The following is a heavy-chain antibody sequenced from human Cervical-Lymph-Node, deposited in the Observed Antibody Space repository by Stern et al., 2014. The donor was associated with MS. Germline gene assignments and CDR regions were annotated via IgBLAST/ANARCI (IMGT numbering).Heavy chain of an antibody. Sequence: EVQLVESGGGLVPPGGSLRLSCAASGFSFNSHSFDWVRQAPGGGLEWIAHISKGGGETYFADSVRGRFTISRDNGRNSLFLQMNSLRPEDTAVYFCARNYYFYYDSPSYNPRDALDVWGQG. CDR2: ISKGGGET. V-gene: IGHV3-48*01. J-gene: IGHJ3*01. CDR3: ARNYYFYYDSPSYNPRDALDV. CDR1: GFSFNSHS. D-gene: IGHD3-16*01.